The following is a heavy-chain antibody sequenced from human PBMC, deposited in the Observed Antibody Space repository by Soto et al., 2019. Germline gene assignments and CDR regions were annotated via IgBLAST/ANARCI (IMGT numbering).Heavy chain of an antibody. CDR1: GDTFTIYA. V-gene: IGHV1-3*01. CDR2: INPGNSDT. D-gene: IGHD3-22*01. Sequence: ASVKVSCKASGDTFTIYAMHWVRQAPGQGLEWMGRINPGNSDTKYSQKFQGRVTISSDTSANTAYMELSSLRSEDTAVYYCARVTFGATYDSSGYPIDYWGQGTLVTVSS. J-gene: IGHJ4*02. CDR3: ARVTFGATYDSSGYPIDY.